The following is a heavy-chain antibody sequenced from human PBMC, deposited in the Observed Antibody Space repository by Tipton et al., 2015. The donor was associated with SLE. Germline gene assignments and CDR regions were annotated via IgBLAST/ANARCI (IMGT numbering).Heavy chain of an antibody. CDR2: IYYSGDT. D-gene: IGHD7-27*01. CDR3: ARGANWGSRDFQY. J-gene: IGHJ4*02. V-gene: IGHV4-59*11. Sequence: TLSLTCTVSGGSISSQYWSWIRQPPGKGLEWIGYIYYSGDTNYNPSLKSRVTFSVDTSKNQFSLNLNSVTAADTAVYYCARGANWGSRDFQYWGQGTLVTVSS. CDR1: GGSISSQY.